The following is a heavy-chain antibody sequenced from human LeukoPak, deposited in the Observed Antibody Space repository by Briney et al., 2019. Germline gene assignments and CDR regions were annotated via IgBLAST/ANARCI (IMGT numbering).Heavy chain of an antibody. J-gene: IGHJ4*02. D-gene: IGHD3-22*01. Sequence: GGSLRLSCAASGFTVGSSFMTWVRQAPGKGLQWVSVIFSDGTTYYADSVKGRFIISSDNSKNMVFLQMNSLRVEDTALYYCVKAVDSGGYNFERGANYWGQGTLVTVSS. CDR1: GFTVGSSF. V-gene: IGHV3-53*01. CDR2: IFSDGTT. CDR3: VKAVDSGGYNFERGANY.